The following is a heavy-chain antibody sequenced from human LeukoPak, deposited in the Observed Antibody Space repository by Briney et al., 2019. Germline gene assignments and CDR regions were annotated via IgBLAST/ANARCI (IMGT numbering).Heavy chain of an antibody. V-gene: IGHV4-34*01. CDR2: INHSGST. Sequence: SETLSLTCAVYGGSFSGYYWSWIRQPPGKGLEWIGEINHSGSTNYNPSLKSRVTISVDTSKNQFSLKLSSVTAADTAVYYCARVFGFRVRSASAAAKYYFDYWGQGTLVTVSS. CDR1: GGSFSGYY. J-gene: IGHJ4*02. D-gene: IGHD6-13*01. CDR3: ARVFGFRVRSASAAAKYYFDY.